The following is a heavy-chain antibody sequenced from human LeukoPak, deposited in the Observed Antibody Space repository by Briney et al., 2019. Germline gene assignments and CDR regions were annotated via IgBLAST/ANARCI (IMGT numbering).Heavy chain of an antibody. CDR2: ISSSGKT. V-gene: IGHV4-39*01. CDR3: AVPPPRRSSDWYPLDY. CDR1: GGSIGSSSYF. Sequence: PSETLSLTCTVSGGSIGSSSYFWAWFRQPPGKGLEWIATISSSGKTYYSPSLKSRLTISLDASNNQFSLRLTSVTAADSAQYFCAVPPPRRSSDWYPLDYWGQGTLVTVSS. D-gene: IGHD6-19*01. J-gene: IGHJ4*01.